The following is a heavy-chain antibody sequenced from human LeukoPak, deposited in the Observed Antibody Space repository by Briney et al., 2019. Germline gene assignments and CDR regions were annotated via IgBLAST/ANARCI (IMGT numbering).Heavy chain of an antibody. CDR3: ARVRGMVATFGYFDY. J-gene: IGHJ4*02. CDR2: FDPEDGER. D-gene: IGHD5-12*01. CDR1: GYTLSELS. Sequence: ASVKVSCKVSGYTLSELSMHWVRQAPGKGLEWMGGFDPEDGERIYAQQFQGRVTMTEDTSTDTAYMELSSLRSEDTAVYYCARVRGMVATFGYFDYWGQGTLVTVSS. V-gene: IGHV1-24*01.